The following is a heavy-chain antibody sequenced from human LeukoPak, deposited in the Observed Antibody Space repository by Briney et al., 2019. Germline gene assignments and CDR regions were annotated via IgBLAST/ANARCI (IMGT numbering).Heavy chain of an antibody. J-gene: IGHJ4*02. V-gene: IGHV3-7*05. CDR2: IKQDGSEK. D-gene: IGHD6-13*01. CDR3: ASSGYRLRYYFDY. CDR1: GFTFTSYW. Sequence: GGALRLSCAASGFTFTSYWMSWVRQAPGKGREWVANIKQDGSEKDYVDSVKGRFTISRDNAKNSLYLQMNSLRAEDTAVYYCASSGYRLRYYFDYWGQGTLVTVSS.